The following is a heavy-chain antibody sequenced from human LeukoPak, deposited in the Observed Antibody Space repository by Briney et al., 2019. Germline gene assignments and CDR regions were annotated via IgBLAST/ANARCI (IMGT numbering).Heavy chain of an antibody. CDR2: ISPDSNYK. V-gene: IGHV3-21*01. CDR3: VRGGYRGFDYEY. CDR1: GLTFSTYS. Sequence: TGGSLRLSCAASGLTFSTYSMNWLRLAPGKGLEWVSSISPDSNYKYYVDSEKGRFTISRDNAKSSLYLQMNSLRAEDTAVYYCVRGGYRGFDYEYWGQGTLVTVSS. D-gene: IGHD5-12*01. J-gene: IGHJ4*02.